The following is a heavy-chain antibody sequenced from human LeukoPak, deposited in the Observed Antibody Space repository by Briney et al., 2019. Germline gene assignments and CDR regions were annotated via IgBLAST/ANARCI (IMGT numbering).Heavy chain of an antibody. CDR3: AKNEKWGRDY. D-gene: IGHD1-26*01. CDR1: GFTFSSHW. Sequence: GGSLRLSCAASGFTFSSHWMSWVRQAPGKGLEWVANIVQDGSQKYYVDSVKGRFTISRDNGKNSLYLQMNSLRAEDTAVYYCAKNEKWGRDYWGQGTLVTVSS. V-gene: IGHV3-7*03. CDR2: IVQDGSQK. J-gene: IGHJ4*02.